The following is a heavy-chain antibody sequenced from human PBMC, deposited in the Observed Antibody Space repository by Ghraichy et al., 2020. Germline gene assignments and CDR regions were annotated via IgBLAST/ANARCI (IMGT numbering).Heavy chain of an antibody. J-gene: IGHJ4*02. CDR3: ARDVRWFDY. V-gene: IGHV3-7*01. Sequence: GGSLRLSCVASGFTFSDYWLTWVRQAPGMGLEWVGDIKQDGSEIKYVDSVRGRFTIFRDNARNSVYLQMNSLRADDTGVYYCARDVRWFDYWGQGTLVGVCS. CDR2: IKQDGSEI. CDR1: GFTFSDYW. D-gene: IGHD3-10*02.